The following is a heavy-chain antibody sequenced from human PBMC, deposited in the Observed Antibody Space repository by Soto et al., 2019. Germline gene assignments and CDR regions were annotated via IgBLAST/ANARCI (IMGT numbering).Heavy chain of an antibody. J-gene: IGHJ4*02. V-gene: IGHV3-7*01. Sequence: PGGSLRLSCAASGLAFRSFLMSWVRQAPGGGLEWVANINQDGRDTYYSDSVRDRFTISRDNAVNSLFLHMNSLGAEDTAVYYCVTYHDDEWESYRHRYWGQGTLVTVSS. CDR2: INQDGRDT. D-gene: IGHD3-16*02. CDR1: GLAFRSFL. CDR3: VTYHDDEWESYRHRY.